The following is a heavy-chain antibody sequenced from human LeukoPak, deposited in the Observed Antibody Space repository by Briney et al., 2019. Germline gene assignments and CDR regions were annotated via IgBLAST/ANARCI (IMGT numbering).Heavy chain of an antibody. J-gene: IGHJ4*02. CDR1: GGTFSSYA. Sequence: SVKVSCKASGGTFSSYAISWVRQAPGQGLEWMGGIIPIFGTANYAQKFQGRVTITADESTSTAYMELSSLRSEDTAVYYCASGAGASMVRGVITNFDYWGQGTLVTVSS. D-gene: IGHD3-10*01. CDR3: ASGAGASMVRGVITNFDY. CDR2: IIPIFGTA. V-gene: IGHV1-69*13.